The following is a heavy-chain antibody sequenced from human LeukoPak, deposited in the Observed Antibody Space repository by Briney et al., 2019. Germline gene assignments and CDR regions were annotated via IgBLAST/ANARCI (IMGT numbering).Heavy chain of an antibody. CDR3: ARHYGDYLYYFDY. V-gene: IGHV3-53*04. CDR1: EFTVSSNY. Sequence: PGGSLRLSCAASEFTVSSNYMSWVRQAPEKGLEWVSVIYSGGSTYYADSVKGRFTISRHNSENTLYPQMNSLRAEDTAVYYCARHYGDYLYYFDYWGQGTLVTVSS. J-gene: IGHJ4*02. CDR2: IYSGGST. D-gene: IGHD4-17*01.